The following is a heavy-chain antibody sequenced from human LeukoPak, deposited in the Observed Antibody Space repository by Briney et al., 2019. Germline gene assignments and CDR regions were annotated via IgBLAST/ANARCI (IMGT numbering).Heavy chain of an antibody. CDR1: GYTLTAYY. Sequence: ASMKVSCXASGYTLTAYYLHWVRLAPGQGLEWMGRTNPNSGGTTFAQKFQVRVTMTRDTSIGTAYMELSSLRSDDTAVYYCARPHYESSGLYVDAFDIWGQGTMVTVSS. D-gene: IGHD3-22*01. CDR3: ARPHYESSGLYVDAFDI. J-gene: IGHJ3*02. CDR2: TNPNSGGT. V-gene: IGHV1-2*06.